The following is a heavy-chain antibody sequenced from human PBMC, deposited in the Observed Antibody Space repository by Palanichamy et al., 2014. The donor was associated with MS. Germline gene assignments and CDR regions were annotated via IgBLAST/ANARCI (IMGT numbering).Heavy chain of an antibody. V-gene: IGHV3-30*18. Sequence: QVQLVESGGGVVQPGRSLRLSCAASGFTFSSYGMHWVRQAPGKGLEWVAVISYDGNNKYYTDSVKGRFTISRDNSKNTLYLQMNSLKTEDTAVYYCAKDVRTEAAAPHYWGQGTLVTVSS. J-gene: IGHJ4*02. CDR2: ISYDGNNK. D-gene: IGHD6-13*01. CDR1: GFTFSSYG. CDR3: AKDVRTEAAAPHY.